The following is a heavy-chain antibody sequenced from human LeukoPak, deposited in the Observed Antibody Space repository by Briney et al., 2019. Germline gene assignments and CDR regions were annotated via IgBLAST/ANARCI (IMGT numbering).Heavy chain of an antibody. D-gene: IGHD3-10*01. CDR3: ARFLIWFGASFDY. CDR1: GFTFSSYW. CDR2: INHSGST. Sequence: GSLRLSCAASGFTFSSYWMSWIRQPPGKGLEWIGEINHSGSTNYNPSLKSRVTISVDTSKNQFSLKLSSVTAADTAVYYCARFLIWFGASFDYWGQGTLVTVSS. J-gene: IGHJ4*02. V-gene: IGHV4-34*01.